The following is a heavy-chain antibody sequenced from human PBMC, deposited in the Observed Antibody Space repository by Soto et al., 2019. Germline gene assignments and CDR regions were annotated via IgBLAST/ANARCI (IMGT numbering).Heavy chain of an antibody. D-gene: IGHD3-22*01. CDR2: IYTGGNT. CDR3: ARADSSGYYAYFDS. Sequence: GGSLRLSRGAAGVNGSNTDMSWLRQAPGKGLEWVSVIYTGGNTYYTDSVKGRFTVSKDNSKNTLHLQMNNRRVEDTVVYYCARADSSGYYAYFDSWGQGTLVPVSS. V-gene: IGHV3-66*01. J-gene: IGHJ4*02. CDR1: GVNGSNTD.